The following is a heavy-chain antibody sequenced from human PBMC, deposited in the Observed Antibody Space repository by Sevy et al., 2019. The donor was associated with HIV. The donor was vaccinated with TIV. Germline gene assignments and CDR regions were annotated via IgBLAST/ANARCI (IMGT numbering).Heavy chain of an antibody. CDR2: ISAYNGNT. D-gene: IGHD3-22*01. CDR1: GYTFTSYG. J-gene: IGHJ4*02. CDR3: AREGGPHYYDSSGYEYYFDY. Sequence: AAVKVSCKASGYTFTSYGISWVRQAPRQGLEGMGWISAYNGNTNYAQKLQGRVTMTTDTSTSTAYMELRSLRSDDTAVYYCAREGGPHYYDSSGYEYYFDYWGQGTLVTVSS. V-gene: IGHV1-18*01.